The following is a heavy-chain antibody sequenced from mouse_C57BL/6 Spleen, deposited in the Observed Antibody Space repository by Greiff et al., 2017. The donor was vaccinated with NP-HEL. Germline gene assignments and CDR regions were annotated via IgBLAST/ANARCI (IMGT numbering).Heavy chain of an antibody. J-gene: IGHJ3*02. V-gene: IGHV5-15*04. CDR1: GFTFSDYG. CDR2: ISNLAYSI. CDR3: ASLTGY. Sequence: EVKVEESGGGLVQPGGSLKLSSAASGFTFSDYGMAWVRQAPRKGPEWVAFISNLAYSIYYADTVTGRFTISRENAKNTLYLEMSSLRSEDTAMYYCASLTGYWGQGTLVTVSA. D-gene: IGHD4-1*01.